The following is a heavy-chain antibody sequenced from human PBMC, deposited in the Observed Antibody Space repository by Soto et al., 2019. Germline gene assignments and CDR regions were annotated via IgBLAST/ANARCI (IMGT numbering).Heavy chain of an antibody. V-gene: IGHV3-48*01. Sequence: EVQLVESGGGLVQPGGSLRLSCAASGFTFSSYSMNWVRQAPGKGLEWVSYISSSSSTIYYADSVKGRFTISRDNAKNSLYLQMNSLRAEDTAVYYCARDPGYGLNWFDPWGQGTLVTVSS. J-gene: IGHJ5*02. CDR1: GFTFSSYS. D-gene: IGHD5-12*01. CDR2: ISSSSSTI. CDR3: ARDPGYGLNWFDP.